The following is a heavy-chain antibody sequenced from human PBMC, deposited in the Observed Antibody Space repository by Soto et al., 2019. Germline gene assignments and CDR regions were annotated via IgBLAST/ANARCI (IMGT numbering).Heavy chain of an antibody. V-gene: IGHV3-48*01. CDR3: ARDLDWSFDV. CDR1: GFTFSRYA. Sequence: HPGGSLRLSCAASGFTFSRYAMNWVRQAPGKGLEWISYISSTYEIHYIDSLEGRFTVSRDNAKNSLFLQMNNLRAEDTAVYFCARDLDWSFDVWGQGTLVTVSS. CDR2: ISSTYEI. J-gene: IGHJ4*02. D-gene: IGHD3-9*01.